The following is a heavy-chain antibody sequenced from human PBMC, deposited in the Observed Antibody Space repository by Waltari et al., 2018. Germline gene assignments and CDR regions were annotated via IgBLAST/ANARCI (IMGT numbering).Heavy chain of an antibody. CDR3: ARSPRSSPTD. Sequence: QLQLQESAPGLVQPPETLSLTCTVPGASISRSNYYWGWIRQPPGKGLEWIGSIYYSGSTYYNPSLKSRVTISVDTSKNQFSLKLSSVTDSDTALYYCARSPRSSPTDWGQGTQVTVSS. J-gene: IGHJ4*02. CDR1: GASISRSNYY. CDR2: IYYSGST. V-gene: IGHV4-39*01. D-gene: IGHD6-13*01.